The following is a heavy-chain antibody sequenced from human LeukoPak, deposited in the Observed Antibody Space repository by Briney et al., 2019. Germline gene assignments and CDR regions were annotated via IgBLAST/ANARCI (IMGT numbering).Heavy chain of an antibody. D-gene: IGHD3-10*02. CDR3: AELGITMIGGV. CDR2: LSSSGSTI. J-gene: IGHJ6*04. Sequence: GGSLRLSCAASGFTFSSYSMNWVRQAPGKGLEGVSYLSSSGSTIYYADSVKGRFTISRDNAKNSLYLQMNSLRAEDTAVYYCAELGITMIGGVWGKGTTVTISS. CDR1: GFTFSSYS. V-gene: IGHV3-48*04.